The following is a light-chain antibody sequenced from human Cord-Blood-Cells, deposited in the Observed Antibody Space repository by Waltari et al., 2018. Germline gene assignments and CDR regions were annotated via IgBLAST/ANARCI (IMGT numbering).Light chain of an antibody. CDR3: LQDYNYPWT. J-gene: IGKJ1*01. V-gene: IGKV1-6*01. Sequence: ATQMTHSPSSLSASVGYRVTITCRANKDIRNDLGWYQQKPGKAPKLLIYAASSLQSGVPSRFSGSGSGTDFTLTISSLQPEDFATYYCLQDYNYPWTFGQGTKVEIK. CDR1: KDIRND. CDR2: AAS.